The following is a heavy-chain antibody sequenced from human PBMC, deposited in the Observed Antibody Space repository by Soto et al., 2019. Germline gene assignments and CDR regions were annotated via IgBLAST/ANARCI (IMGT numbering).Heavy chain of an antibody. CDR3: ARAYGSGSPLGPIDY. CDR2: IYYSGST. Sequence: QVQLQESGPGLVKPSQTLSLTCTVSGGSISSGGYYWSWIRQHPGKGLEWIGYIYYSGSTYYNPSLKSRVTISVDTSKNQFSLKLSSVTAVDTAVYYCARAYGSGSPLGPIDYWGQGTLVTVSS. CDR1: GGSISSGGYY. D-gene: IGHD3-10*01. V-gene: IGHV4-31*03. J-gene: IGHJ4*02.